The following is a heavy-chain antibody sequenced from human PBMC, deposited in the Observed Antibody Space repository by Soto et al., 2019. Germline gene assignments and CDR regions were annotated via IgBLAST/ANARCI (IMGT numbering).Heavy chain of an antibody. J-gene: IGHJ6*02. CDR2: ISTYNGNT. Sequence: QVQLVQSGAEVKKPGASVKVSCKASGYTFTTYDISWVRQAPGQGLEWMGRISTYNGNTNYPQSLQGRLTMTTDTSTITAYTERGSLRSDDTAVYYCARDPYHVLKVNAPSLYGMDVWGQGTTVTVSS. CDR1: GYTFTTYD. V-gene: IGHV1-18*01. D-gene: IGHD2-8*01. CDR3: ARDPYHVLKVNAPSLYGMDV.